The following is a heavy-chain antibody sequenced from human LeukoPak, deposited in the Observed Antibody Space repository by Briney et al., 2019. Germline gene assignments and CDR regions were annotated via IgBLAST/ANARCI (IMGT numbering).Heavy chain of an antibody. CDR2: INPNSGGT. Sequence: ASVKVSCKASGYTFTGYYMHWVRQAPGQGLEWMGWINPNSGGTNYAQKFQHRVTMTRDSSLSTAYMERSRLRSDDTAVYYCARAGLWDFYDSSGYHNGAFDIWGQGTMVTVSS. V-gene: IGHV1-2*02. CDR3: ARAGLWDFYDSSGYHNGAFDI. CDR1: GYTFTGYY. D-gene: IGHD3-22*01. J-gene: IGHJ3*02.